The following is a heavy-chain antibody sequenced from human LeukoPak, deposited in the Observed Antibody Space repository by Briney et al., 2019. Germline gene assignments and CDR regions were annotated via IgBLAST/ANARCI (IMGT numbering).Heavy chain of an antibody. D-gene: IGHD5-12*01. CDR2: ISGSGDNT. V-gene: IGHV3-23*01. J-gene: IGHJ4*02. CDR1: GFTFSTHV. CDR3: AKGSGYDTDFDY. Sequence: GRSLRLSCAASGFTFSTHVMSWVRQAPGKGLEWVSGISGSGDNTYYADSVKGRFTISRDNSKNTLYLQLNSLRAEDTAVYYCAKGSGYDTDFDYWGQGTLVSVSS.